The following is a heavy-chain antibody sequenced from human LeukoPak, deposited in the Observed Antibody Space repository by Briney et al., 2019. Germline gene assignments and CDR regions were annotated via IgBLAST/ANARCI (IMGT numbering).Heavy chain of an antibody. V-gene: IGHV3-64*01. CDR3: ARSLSAVAGKRGGFDY. J-gene: IGHJ4*02. Sequence: GGSLRLSCAASGFTFSSYAMHWVRQAPGKGLEYVSAISSNGGSTYYANSVKGRLTISRDNSKNTLYLQMGSLRAEDMAVYYCARSLSAVAGKRGGFDYWGQGTLVTVSS. CDR1: GFTFSSYA. D-gene: IGHD6-19*01. CDR2: ISSNGGST.